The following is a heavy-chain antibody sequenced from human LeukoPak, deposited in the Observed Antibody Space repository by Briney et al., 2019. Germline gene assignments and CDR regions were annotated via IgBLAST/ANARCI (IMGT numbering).Heavy chain of an antibody. CDR2: INLSGST. D-gene: IGHD6-13*01. V-gene: IGHV4-34*01. Sequence: PSETLSLTCAVYGGSFSGYYWSWIRQPPGKGLEWTGEINLSGSTNYNPSLKSRVTISVDTSKNQFSLKLSSVTAADTAVYYCARVGSSSWKGFDPWGQGTLVTVSS. CDR3: ARVGSSSWKGFDP. CDR1: GGSFSGYY. J-gene: IGHJ5*02.